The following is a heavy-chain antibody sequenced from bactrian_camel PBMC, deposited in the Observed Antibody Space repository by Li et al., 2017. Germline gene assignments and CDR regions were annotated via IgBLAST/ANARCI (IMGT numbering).Heavy chain of an antibody. CDR2: ILSDETTYFNTT. J-gene: IGHJ4*01. V-gene: IGHV3S53*01. CDR3: AAGYGNASPTY. CDR1: GFRYSVCS. Sequence: HVQLVESGGGSVQAGGSLTLSCAGSGFRYSVCSMGWYRQAPGKERVVVSTILSDETTYFNTTYYADSVKGRFTISRDNAKNTVYLQMNSLKPEDTAMYYCAAGYGNASPTYWGQGTQVTVS. D-gene: IGHD2*01.